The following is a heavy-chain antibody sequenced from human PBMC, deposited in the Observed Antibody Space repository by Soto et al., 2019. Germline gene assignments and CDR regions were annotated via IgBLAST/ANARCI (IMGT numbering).Heavy chain of an antibody. CDR2: INSYNEMT. V-gene: IGHV1-18*01. D-gene: IGHD5-12*01. CDR1: GYTLINYH. J-gene: IGHJ1*01. Sequence: QVQLVQSGGEVKKPGASVTVSCKDSGYTLINYHLTWELQAPGQGLESMAWINSYNEMTDYAQKFQGRVTMTRGHSTVSAYMELSNLSFDHTVVYFCAKSPGGEMATDWGQGTVVTVSS. CDR3: AKSPGGEMATD.